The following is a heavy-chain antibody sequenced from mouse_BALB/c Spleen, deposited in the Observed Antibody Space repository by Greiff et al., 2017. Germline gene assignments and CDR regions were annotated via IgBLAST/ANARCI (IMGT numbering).Heavy chain of an antibody. CDR3: TRNWDGYFDY. Sequence: EVMLVESGGGLVKPGGSLKLSCAASGFTFSSYTMSWVRQTPEKRLEWVATISSGGSYTYYPDSVKGRFTISRDNAKNTLYLQMSSLKSEDTAMYYCTRNWDGYFDYWGQGTTL. CDR2: ISSGGSYT. CDR1: GFTFSSYT. J-gene: IGHJ2*01. V-gene: IGHV5-6-4*01. D-gene: IGHD4-1*01.